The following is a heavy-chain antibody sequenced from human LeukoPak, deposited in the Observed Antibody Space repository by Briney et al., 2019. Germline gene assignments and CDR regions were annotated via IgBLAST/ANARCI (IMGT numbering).Heavy chain of an antibody. Sequence: SETLSLTCAVYGGSFSGYYWSWIRQPPGKGLEWIGEINHSGSTNYNPSLKSRVTISVDTSKNQFSLKLSSVTAADTAVYYCARDGRAVAGRYDYWGQGTLVTVSS. V-gene: IGHV4-34*01. D-gene: IGHD6-19*01. J-gene: IGHJ4*02. CDR1: GGSFSGYY. CDR2: INHSGST. CDR3: ARDGRAVAGRYDY.